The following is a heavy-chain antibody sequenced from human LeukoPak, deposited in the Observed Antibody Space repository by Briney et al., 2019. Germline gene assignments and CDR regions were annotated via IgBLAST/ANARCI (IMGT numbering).Heavy chain of an antibody. CDR3: AMIAAAGN. D-gene: IGHD6-13*01. J-gene: IGHJ4*02. CDR1: GFTFSSYA. V-gene: IGHV3-30-3*01. CDR2: ISYDGSNK. Sequence: HAGGSLRLSCAASGFTFSSYAMHWVRQAPGKGLEWVAVISYDGSNKYYADSVKGRFTISRDNSKNTLYLQMNSLRAEDTAVYYCAMIAAAGNWGQGTLVTVSS.